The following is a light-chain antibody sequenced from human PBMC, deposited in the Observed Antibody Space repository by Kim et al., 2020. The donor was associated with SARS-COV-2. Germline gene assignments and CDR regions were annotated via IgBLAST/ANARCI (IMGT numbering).Light chain of an antibody. CDR1: QSISRTY. Sequence: SLSPGERATLSCRASQSISRTYFAWYQQKPGQAPRLLIDGASSRATGIPDRFSGSGSGTDFTLTISRLEPEDFAVYYCHQYGNSYTFGQGTKLEI. CDR2: GAS. CDR3: HQYGNSYT. J-gene: IGKJ2*01. V-gene: IGKV3-20*01.